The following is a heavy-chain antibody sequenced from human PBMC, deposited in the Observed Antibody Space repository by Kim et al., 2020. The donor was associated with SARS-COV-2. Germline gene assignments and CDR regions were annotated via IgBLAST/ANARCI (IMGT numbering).Heavy chain of an antibody. V-gene: IGHV4-59*01. J-gene: IGHJ6*02. D-gene: IGHD6-13*01. CDR3: AMDKGGQQLVRGVVSYYYYGMDV. CDR1: GGSISSYY. Sequence: SETLSLTCTVSGGSISSYYWSWIRQPPGKGLEWIGYIYYSGSTNYNPSLKSRVTISVDTSKNQFSLKLSSVTAADTAVYYCAMDKGGQQLVRGVVSYYYYGMDVWGQGTTVTVSS. CDR2: IYYSGST.